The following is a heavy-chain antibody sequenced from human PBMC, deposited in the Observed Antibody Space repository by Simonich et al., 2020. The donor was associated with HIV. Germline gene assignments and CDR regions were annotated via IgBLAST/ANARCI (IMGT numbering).Heavy chain of an antibody. CDR1: GFTFSNHW. V-gene: IGHV3-7*01. D-gene: IGHD7-27*01. CDR2: INQDGSEK. J-gene: IGHJ2*01. Sequence: EVQLVESGGGLVQPGGSLRLSCAASGFTFSNHWMTWVRQSPGKGMEWVAYINQDGSEKNYVDSGKGRFTISRDNAKNSLSLLMNSLRDEDTALYYCALGWGSGWYFDLWGRATLVTVSS. CDR3: ALGWGSGWYFDL.